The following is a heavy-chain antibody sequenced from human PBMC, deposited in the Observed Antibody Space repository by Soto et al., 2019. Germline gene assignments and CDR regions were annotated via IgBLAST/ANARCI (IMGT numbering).Heavy chain of an antibody. CDR3: AKSDFDSGSAGHSFDY. V-gene: IGHV3-23*01. Sequence: EVQLLESGGGLVQPGGSLRLSCAASGFTFSTYAMSWVRQAPGKGLEWVSSISGSAGSTYYAASVKGRFTISRDNSKKTLYMEMNSLRTEDTAVYHCAKSDFDSGSAGHSFDYWGQGTLVTVSS. CDR1: GFTFSTYA. CDR2: ISGSAGST. D-gene: IGHD3-10*01. J-gene: IGHJ4*02.